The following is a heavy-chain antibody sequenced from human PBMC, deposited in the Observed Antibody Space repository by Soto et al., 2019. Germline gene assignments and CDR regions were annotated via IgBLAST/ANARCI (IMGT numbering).Heavy chain of an antibody. V-gene: IGHV1-69*13. J-gene: IGHJ4*02. CDR1: GGTFSSYA. Sequence: GASVKVSCKASGGTFSSYAISWVRQAPGQGLEWMGGIIPIFGTANYAQKFQGRVTITADESTSTAYMELSSLRSEDTAVYYCARERGAARLFDYWGQGTLVTVSS. CDR2: IIPIFGTA. D-gene: IGHD3-16*01. CDR3: ARERGAARLFDY.